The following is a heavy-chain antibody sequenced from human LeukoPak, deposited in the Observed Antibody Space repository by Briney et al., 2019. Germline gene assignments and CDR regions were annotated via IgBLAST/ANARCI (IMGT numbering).Heavy chain of an antibody. J-gene: IGHJ6*03. D-gene: IGHD3-10*01. CDR1: GGSISSYQ. Sequence: SETLSLTCTVSGGSISSYQWSWIRQPPGKGLEWIGNIYYSGSANYNPSLKSRVTISVDTSKNQFSLKLSPVTAADTAVYYCARGRKTMVRGVISSSSLYYYSYYMDVWGKGTTVTVSS. CDR2: IYYSGSA. CDR3: ARGRKTMVRGVISSSSLYYYSYYMDV. V-gene: IGHV4-59*01.